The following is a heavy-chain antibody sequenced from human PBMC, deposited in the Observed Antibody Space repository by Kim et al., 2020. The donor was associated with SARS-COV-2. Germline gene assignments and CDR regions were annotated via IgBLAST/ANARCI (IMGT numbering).Heavy chain of an antibody. D-gene: IGHD5-18*01. CDR3: ASHGYSYGYWYFDL. Sequence: NPSLKSRVTISVDTSKNQFSLKLSSVTAADTAVYYCASHGYSYGYWYFDLWGRGTLVTVSS. J-gene: IGHJ2*01. V-gene: IGHV4-59*08.